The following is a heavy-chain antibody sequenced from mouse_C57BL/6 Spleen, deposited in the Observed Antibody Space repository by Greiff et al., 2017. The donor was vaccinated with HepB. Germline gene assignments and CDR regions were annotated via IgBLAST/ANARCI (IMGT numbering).Heavy chain of an antibody. CDR1: GFTFSDYG. D-gene: IGHD1-2*01. J-gene: IGHJ2*01. Sequence: EVKLMESGGGLVKPGGSLKLSCAASGFTFSDYGMHWVRQAPEKGLEWVAYISSGSSTIYYADTVKGRFTISRDNAKNTRFLQMTSLRSEDTAMYYCARRRLYYFDYWGQGTTLTVSS. CDR3: ARRRLYYFDY. CDR2: ISSGSSTI. V-gene: IGHV5-17*01.